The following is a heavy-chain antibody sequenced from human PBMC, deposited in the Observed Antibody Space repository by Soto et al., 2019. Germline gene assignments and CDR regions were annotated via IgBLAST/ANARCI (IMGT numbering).Heavy chain of an antibody. CDR3: ASDSATPFDY. Sequence: QVQLVQSGAEVKKPGSSVKVSCKASGGTFSSYTISWVRQAPGQGLEWMGRTIPILGIANYTQKFQGRVTIXXDKSTSTAYMELSSLRSEDTAVYYCASDSATPFDYWGQGTLVTVSS. CDR2: TIPILGIA. CDR1: GGTFSSYT. D-gene: IGHD2-15*01. V-gene: IGHV1-69*02. J-gene: IGHJ4*02.